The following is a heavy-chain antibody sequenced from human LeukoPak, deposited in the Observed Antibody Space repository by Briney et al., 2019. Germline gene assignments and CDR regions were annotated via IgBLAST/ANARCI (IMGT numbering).Heavy chain of an antibody. D-gene: IGHD4-11*01. CDR3: SRDPTYYLQYGYFDY. V-gene: IGHV3-21*01. J-gene: IGHJ4*02. Sequence: GSLELSFAASGFPLSSPALNWVRPAPGKGLEWVSSINNVGSHIYYAGSVKGRFTISRDNTKNSLYLQMNSLRAEDTAVYYCSRDPTYYLQYGYFDYWGQGALVTVSS. CDR1: GFPLSSPA. CDR2: INNVGSHI.